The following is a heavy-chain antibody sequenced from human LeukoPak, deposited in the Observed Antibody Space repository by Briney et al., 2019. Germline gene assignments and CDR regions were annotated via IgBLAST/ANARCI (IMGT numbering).Heavy chain of an antibody. CDR3: ARDVTYTAYYYGSGSYFSNNWFDP. J-gene: IGHJ5*02. V-gene: IGHV4-39*07. CDR1: GGSISSSSYY. CDR2: IYYSGST. Sequence: SETLSLTCTVSGGSISSSSYYWGWIRQPPGKGLEWIGSIYYSGSTYYNPSLKSRVTISVDTSKNQFSLKLSSVTAADTAVYYCARDVTYTAYYYGSGSYFSNNWFDPWGQGTLVTVSS. D-gene: IGHD3-10*01.